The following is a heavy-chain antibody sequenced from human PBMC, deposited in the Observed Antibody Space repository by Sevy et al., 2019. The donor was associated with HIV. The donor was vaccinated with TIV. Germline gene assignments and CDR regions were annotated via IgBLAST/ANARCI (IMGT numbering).Heavy chain of an antibody. CDR3: ARDLEEWELRYLGY. CDR2: IWYGGKNA. V-gene: IGHV3-33*01. D-gene: IGHD1-26*01. Sequence: GGSLRLSCAASGFTFSNFGMHWARQVPGGGLEWVAIIWYGGKNAYYADSVKGRFTISRDNSKNTLYLQRNNLRAEDTAVYYCARDLEEWELRYLGYWGQGTLVTVSS. J-gene: IGHJ4*02. CDR1: GFTFSNFG.